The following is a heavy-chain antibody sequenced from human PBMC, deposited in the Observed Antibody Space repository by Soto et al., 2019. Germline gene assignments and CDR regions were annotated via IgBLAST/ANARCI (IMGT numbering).Heavy chain of an antibody. J-gene: IGHJ3*02. CDR1: ELSVNSNH. Sequence: GGSLRLSCAASELSVNSNHMNWVRQSPGKWLEWVSIIYAGGMTYFADSVRGRFTISRDISKNMVYLQMNSLRAEDTAVYYCVSRDRSVRAFDIWGQGTMVTVSS. CDR2: IYAGGMT. D-gene: IGHD3-22*01. CDR3: VSRDRSVRAFDI. V-gene: IGHV3-53*01.